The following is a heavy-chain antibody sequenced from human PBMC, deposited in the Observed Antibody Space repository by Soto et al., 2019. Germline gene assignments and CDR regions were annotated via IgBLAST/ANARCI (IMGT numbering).Heavy chain of an antibody. J-gene: IGHJ6*02. CDR1: GFTFSSDS. CDR2: INSCISTI. Sequence: RGAPRLRCGGSGFTFSSDSMHWGRQAPGKGPEGVSYINSCISTIYYADSVKGRFTISRDNAKNSLYLQMNSLRDEDTAVYYCARDGVVYFIGGIAVAGPRPDYYYGMDVWGQGTTVTVYS. D-gene: IGHD6-19*01. CDR3: ARDGVVYFIGGIAVAGPRPDYYYGMDV. V-gene: IGHV3-48*02.